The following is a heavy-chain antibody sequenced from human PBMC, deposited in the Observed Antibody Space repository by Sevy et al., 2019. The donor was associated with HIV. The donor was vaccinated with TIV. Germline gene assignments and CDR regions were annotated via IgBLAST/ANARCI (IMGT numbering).Heavy chain of an antibody. CDR1: GFTFSTST. J-gene: IGHJ4*02. D-gene: IGHD2-15*01. CDR2: MTGSGSYL. Sequence: GGSLRLSCAASGFTFSTSTMNWVRQAPGKGLEWVSLMTGSGSYLLYAVSVKGRFTISRDNAKNSVFLQMNSLRVEDTAVYYCVRDGWNYWGQGTLVTVSS. V-gene: IGHV3-21*01. CDR3: VRDGWNY.